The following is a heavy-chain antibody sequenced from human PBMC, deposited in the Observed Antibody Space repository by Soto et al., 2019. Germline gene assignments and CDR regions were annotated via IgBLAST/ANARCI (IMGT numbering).Heavy chain of an antibody. Sequence: QVQLVQSGAEVKKPGSSVKVSCMASGGTFTNFGFSWVRQAPGQGLEWMGGILPLFHTTNFAQKFQGRVTSTADESTSTAYMELSSLRSEDTAVYYCARGTAMVNTSQDDFYYGMDVWGPGTTVTVSS. V-gene: IGHV1-69*01. J-gene: IGHJ6*02. CDR2: ILPLFHTT. CDR1: GGTFTNFG. D-gene: IGHD5-18*01. CDR3: ARGTAMVNTSQDDFYYGMDV.